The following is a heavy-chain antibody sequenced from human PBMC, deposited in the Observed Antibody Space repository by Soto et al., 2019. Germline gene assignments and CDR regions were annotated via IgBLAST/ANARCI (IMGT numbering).Heavy chain of an antibody. CDR3: ARHLTYCSAGSCYSDFPYYGMDV. J-gene: IGHJ6*02. Sequence: QLQLQESGPGLVKPSETLSLTCTVSGGSISSSSYYWGWIRQPPGKGLEWIGSIFYSGSTYYHPSLKSRVTISVDTSTNRFSLKLSSVTAADTAVYYCARHLTYCSAGSCYSDFPYYGMDVWGQGTTVTVSS. CDR1: GGSISSSSYY. D-gene: IGHD2-15*01. V-gene: IGHV4-39*01. CDR2: IFYSGST.